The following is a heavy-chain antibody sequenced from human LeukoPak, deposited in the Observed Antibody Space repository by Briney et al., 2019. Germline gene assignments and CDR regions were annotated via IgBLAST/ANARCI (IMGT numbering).Heavy chain of an antibody. Sequence: SQTLSLTCTVSGGSISSGGYYWSWIRQPPGKGLEWIGYIYHSGSTYYNPSLKSRVTISVDRSKNQFSLKLSSVTAADTAVYYCARVTVTTYYYGMDVWGQGTTVTVSS. V-gene: IGHV4-30-2*01. CDR1: GGSISSGGYY. D-gene: IGHD4-17*01. J-gene: IGHJ6*02. CDR2: IYHSGST. CDR3: ARVTVTTYYYGMDV.